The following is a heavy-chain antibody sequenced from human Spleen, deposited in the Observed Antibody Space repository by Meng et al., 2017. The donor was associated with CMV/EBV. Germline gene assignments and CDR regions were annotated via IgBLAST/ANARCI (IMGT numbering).Heavy chain of an antibody. CDR3: ATGPNYGGASKLDY. Sequence: CAVYGGSFSGSYWSWIRQPPGKGLEWIGEINHSGRTNYNPSLKTRVTISLDTSANHFSLKLTSVAAADTAVYYCATGPNYGGASKLDYWGQGILVTVSS. CDR2: INHSGRT. J-gene: IGHJ4*02. CDR1: GGSFSGSY. D-gene: IGHD4/OR15-4a*01. V-gene: IGHV4-34*01.